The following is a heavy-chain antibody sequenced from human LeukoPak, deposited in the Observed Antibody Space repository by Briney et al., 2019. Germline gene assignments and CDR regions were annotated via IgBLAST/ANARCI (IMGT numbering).Heavy chain of an antibody. V-gene: IGHV1-58*02. CDR1: GFTFTSSA. D-gene: IGHD2-21*02. CDR3: AADPRVNCGGDCYPFGPPPPFDL. CDR2: IVVGSGNT. Sequence: SVKVSCKASGFTFTSSAMQWVRQARGQRLEWIGWIVVGSGNTNYAQKFQERVTITRDMSTSTAYMELSSLRSEDTAVYYCAADPRVNCGGDCYPFGPPPPFDLWGRGTLVTVSS. J-gene: IGHJ2*01.